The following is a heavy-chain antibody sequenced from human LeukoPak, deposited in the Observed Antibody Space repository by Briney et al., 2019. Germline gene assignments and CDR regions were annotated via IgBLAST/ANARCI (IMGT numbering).Heavy chain of an antibody. J-gene: IGHJ4*02. V-gene: IGHV3-73*01. CDR2: IRRKANTYAT. Sequence: GGSLILSCAASGFTFSDSTMNWVRQPSGKGLEWVGRIRRKANTYATAYPASVKGRVTISRDDSKNTAYLQMNSLTAEDTAVYYCTYEEMDTINYWGQGTLVTVSS. D-gene: IGHD5-24*01. CDR1: GFTFSDST. CDR3: TYEEMDTINY.